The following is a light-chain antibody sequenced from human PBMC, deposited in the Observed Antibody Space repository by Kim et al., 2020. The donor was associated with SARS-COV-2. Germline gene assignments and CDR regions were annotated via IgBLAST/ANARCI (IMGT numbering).Light chain of an antibody. CDR1: SSNIGTNY. Sequence: GQRVTISCSGSSSNIGTNYVYWHQQLPGTAPKLLIFRNNLRPSEVPDRFSASKSGTSASLAISGLRSEDEGDYYCAAWDDRLSGWVFGGGTQLTVL. CDR3: AAWDDRLSGWV. J-gene: IGLJ3*02. CDR2: RNN. V-gene: IGLV1-47*01.